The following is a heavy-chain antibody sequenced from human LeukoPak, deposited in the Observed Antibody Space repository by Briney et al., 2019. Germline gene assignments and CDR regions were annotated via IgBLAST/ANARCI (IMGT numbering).Heavy chain of an antibody. CDR3: ARNRYYYGSGNYGVPNWFDP. D-gene: IGHD3-10*01. Sequence: SETLSLTCGDYGGSFSGYYWSWIRQPPGKGLEWFGEINHSGSTNYNPSLKSRVTISVDTSKNQFSLKLSSVTVADTAVYYCARNRYYYGSGNYGVPNWFDPWGQGTLVTVSS. CDR2: INHSGST. J-gene: IGHJ5*02. V-gene: IGHV4-34*01. CDR1: GGSFSGYY.